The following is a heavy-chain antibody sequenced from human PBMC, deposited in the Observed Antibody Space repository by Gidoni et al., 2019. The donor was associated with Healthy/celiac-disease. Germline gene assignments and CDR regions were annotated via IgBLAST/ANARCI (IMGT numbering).Heavy chain of an antibody. D-gene: IGHD2-2*01. V-gene: IGHV3-30*18. CDR2: ISYDGSNK. CDR1: GFTFSSYG. Sequence: QVQLVQSGGGVVQPGRSLRLSCAAPGFTFSSYGVHWIRQAPGKGLEWMAVISYDGSNKYYADSVKGRFTISRDNSKNTLYLQMNSLRAEDTAVYYCAKEGYCSSTSCFRGGYYYYYGMDVWGQGTTVTVSS. CDR3: AKEGYCSSTSCFRGGYYYYYGMDV. J-gene: IGHJ6*02.